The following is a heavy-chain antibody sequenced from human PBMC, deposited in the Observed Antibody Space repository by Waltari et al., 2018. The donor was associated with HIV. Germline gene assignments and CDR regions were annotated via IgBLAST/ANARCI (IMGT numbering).Heavy chain of an antibody. CDR3: AVPRCNRANCHFAS. V-gene: IGHV3-74*01. CDR2: INTDGTYT. CDR1: GFSFPSSW. Sequence: EVRLEESGGGLVQPGGSLRLSCAASGFSFPSSWMHWVRQVPGKRPEGVARINTDGTYTNYADAVRGRFSNSRDNAKNTLYLQMNSLKVEDTAVYFCAVPRCNRANCHFASWGQGTLVTVSS. J-gene: IGHJ4*02. D-gene: IGHD1-1*01.